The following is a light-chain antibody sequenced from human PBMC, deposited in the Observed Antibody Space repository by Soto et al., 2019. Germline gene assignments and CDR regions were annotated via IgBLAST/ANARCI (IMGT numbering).Light chain of an antibody. Sequence: DIQMTQSPSTLSASVGDRVTITCRASASISSWLAWYQQQPGKAPKLLIYKSSILENGVPSRFSGGGSGTEFTLTIGSLQPDDFATYYCQQYGAFGQGTKVDIK. V-gene: IGKV1-5*03. CDR2: KSS. CDR3: QQYGA. J-gene: IGKJ1*01. CDR1: ASISSW.